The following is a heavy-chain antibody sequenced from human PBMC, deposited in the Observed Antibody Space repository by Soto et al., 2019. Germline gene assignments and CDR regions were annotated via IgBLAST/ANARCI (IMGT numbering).Heavy chain of an antibody. CDR1: GFTFSNYW. J-gene: IGHJ6*02. D-gene: IGHD6-13*01. CDR3: ARGGLQHALDV. V-gene: IGHV3-74*03. Sequence: EVQLVESGGGLVQPGGSLRLSCAASGFTFSNYWMYWVRQAPGKGLVWVSRVNNDGTDTTHADSVKGRFTISRDNAENTLYLQMNILIAEATAVYYCARGGLQHALDVWGQGSTVTVSS. CDR2: VNNDGTDT.